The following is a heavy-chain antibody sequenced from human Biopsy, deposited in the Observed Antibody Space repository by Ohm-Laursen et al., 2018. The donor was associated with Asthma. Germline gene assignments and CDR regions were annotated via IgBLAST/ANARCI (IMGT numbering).Heavy chain of an antibody. V-gene: IGHV3-53*01. CDR1: EFSVSSSY. CDR3: TRTTTVTTTYAMDV. Sequence: GSLRLSCAVSEFSVSSSYMSWVRQAPGKGLEWVSVIYNDGRAYYADSVKGRFTVSRDNSKNTLFLQMNSLRAEDTAVYYCTRTTTVTTTYAMDVRGRGTTVTVSS. D-gene: IGHD4-17*01. J-gene: IGHJ6*02. CDR2: IYNDGRA.